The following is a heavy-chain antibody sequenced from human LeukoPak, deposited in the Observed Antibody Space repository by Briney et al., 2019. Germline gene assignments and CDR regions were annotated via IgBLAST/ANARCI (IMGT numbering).Heavy chain of an antibody. J-gene: IGHJ2*01. D-gene: IGHD3-10*01. CDR2: IHYSGST. CDR1: GGSISSYY. CDR3: ARAYYGSGRYHYWYFDL. V-gene: IGHV4-59*01. Sequence: PSETLSLTCTVSGGSISSYYWSWIRQPPGKGLEWIGYIHYSGSTNYNPSLKSRVTISLDTSKNQFSLKLSSVTAADTAVYYCARAYYGSGRYHYWYFDLWGRGTLVTVSS.